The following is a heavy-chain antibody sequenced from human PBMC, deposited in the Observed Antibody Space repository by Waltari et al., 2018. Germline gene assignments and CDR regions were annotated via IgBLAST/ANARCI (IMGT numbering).Heavy chain of an antibody. J-gene: IGHJ3*02. D-gene: IGHD3-10*01. CDR1: GFTFSSYW. Sequence: EVHLVESGGGLVQPGGSLRLSCVASGFTFSSYWMNWVRQAPGKGLVWVSRINSDGSSTCSADTVEGRFTISRDNAKNTLDLQMNSLRTEDTAVYYCASSGPALGSFHIWGQGTMVTVS. CDR2: INSDGSST. CDR3: ASSGPALGSFHI. V-gene: IGHV3-74*01.